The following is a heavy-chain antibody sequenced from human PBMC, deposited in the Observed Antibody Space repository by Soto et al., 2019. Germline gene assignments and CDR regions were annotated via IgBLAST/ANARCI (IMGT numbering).Heavy chain of an antibody. J-gene: IGHJ4*02. Sequence: QVQLVESGGGVVQPGRSLRLSCAASGFTFSNYGMHWVRQAPGKGLEWVALIWFDESNKYYADSVKGRFTISRDNSKNTLYLQMNSLRAEDTAMYYCARDWDCSRTCCYRYYFHFWGQGTPVSVSS. CDR3: ARDWDCSRTCCYRYYFHF. V-gene: IGHV3-33*01. CDR2: IWFDESNK. CDR1: GFTFSNYG. D-gene: IGHD2-2*01.